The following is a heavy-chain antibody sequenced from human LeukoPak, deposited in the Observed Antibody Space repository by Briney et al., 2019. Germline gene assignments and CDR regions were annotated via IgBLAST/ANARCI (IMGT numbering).Heavy chain of an antibody. D-gene: IGHD6-6*01. CDR1: GFTFSSYA. J-gene: IGHJ4*02. Sequence: PGGSLRLSCAASGFTFSSYAMSWVRQAPGKWLEWVSAISGSGGSTYYADSVKGRFTISRDNSKNTLYLQMNSLRAEDTAVYYCAPDPNRSLAARRDYWGQGTLVTVSS. CDR3: APDPNRSLAARRDY. CDR2: ISGSGGST. V-gene: IGHV3-23*01.